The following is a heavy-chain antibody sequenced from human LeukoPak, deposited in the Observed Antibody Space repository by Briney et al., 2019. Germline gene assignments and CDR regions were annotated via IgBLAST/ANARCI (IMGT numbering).Heavy chain of an antibody. CDR1: GYSFTSYW. CDR3: AKPPAYCSSTSCLIMSY. CDR2: IDPSDSYT. D-gene: IGHD2-2*01. J-gene: IGHJ4*02. V-gene: IGHV5-10-1*01. Sequence: GESLKISCKGSGYSFTSYWISWVRQMPGKGLEWMGRIDPSDSYTNYSPSFQGHVTISADKSISTAYLQWSSLKASDTAMYYCAKPPAYCSSTSCLIMSYWGQGTLVTVSS.